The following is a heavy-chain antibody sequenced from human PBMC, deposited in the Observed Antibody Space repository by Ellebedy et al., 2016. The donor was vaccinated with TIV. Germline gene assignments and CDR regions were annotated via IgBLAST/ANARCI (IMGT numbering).Heavy chain of an antibody. Sequence: GGSLRLSCAASGFIFSSYAMHWVRQAPGKGLEWVAVILYDGSNKYYADSVKGRFTISRDNSKNTLYLQMNSLRAEDTAVYYCARGGVGATLDYWGQGTLVTVSS. V-gene: IGHV3-30*14. J-gene: IGHJ4*02. CDR1: GFIFSSYA. CDR3: ARGGVGATLDY. D-gene: IGHD1-26*01. CDR2: ILYDGSNK.